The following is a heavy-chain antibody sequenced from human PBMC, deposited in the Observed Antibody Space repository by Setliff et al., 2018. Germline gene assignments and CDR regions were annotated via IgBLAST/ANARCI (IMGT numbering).Heavy chain of an antibody. D-gene: IGHD5-18*01. J-gene: IGHJ4*02. Sequence: GASVKVSCKASGGTFNSYAISWVRQAPGQGLEWMGGIIPIFDTAIYAQNFQGRVTMTTDASTNTAYMELRSLGSDDTAVYYCATFRGYTYGYDYWGQGTLVTVSS. CDR3: ATFRGYTYGYDY. V-gene: IGHV1-69*05. CDR1: GGTFNSYA. CDR2: IIPIFDTA.